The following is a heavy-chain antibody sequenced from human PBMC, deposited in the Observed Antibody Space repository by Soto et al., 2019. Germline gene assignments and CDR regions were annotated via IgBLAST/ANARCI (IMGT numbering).Heavy chain of an antibody. J-gene: IGHJ4*02. CDR2: IYYSGST. V-gene: IGHV4-39*01. Sequence: TFSSYAMSWIRQPPGKGLEWIGSIYYSGSTYYNPSLKSRVTISVDTSKNQFSLKLSSVTAADTAVYYCARHELGETGTNFDYWGQGTLVTVSS. CDR1: TFSSYA. CDR3: ARHELGETGTNFDY. D-gene: IGHD3-16*01.